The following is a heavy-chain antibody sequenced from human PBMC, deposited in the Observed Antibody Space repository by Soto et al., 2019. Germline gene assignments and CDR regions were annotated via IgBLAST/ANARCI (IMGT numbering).Heavy chain of an antibody. CDR3: ARTSLVVAAATREDY. J-gene: IGHJ4*02. D-gene: IGHD2-15*01. Sequence: EVQLVESGGALVQPGGSLRLSCAASGFTFSRYWMHWVRQAPGKGLVWVSRINSDGSSTSYADSVKGRFTISRDNAKNTLYLQMNSLRAEDTAVYYCARTSLVVAAATREDYWGQGTLVTVSS. CDR1: GFTFSRYW. V-gene: IGHV3-74*01. CDR2: INSDGSST.